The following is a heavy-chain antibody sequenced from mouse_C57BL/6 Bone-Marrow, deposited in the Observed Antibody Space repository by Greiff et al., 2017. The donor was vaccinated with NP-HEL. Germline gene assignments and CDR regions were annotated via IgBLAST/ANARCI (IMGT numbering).Heavy chain of an antibody. J-gene: IGHJ2*01. CDR1: GYTFTSYW. V-gene: IGHV1-64*01. D-gene: IGHD2-3*01. CDR3: ASDDGYYADYFAY. CDR2: IHPNSGST. Sequence: QVQLQQPGAELVKPGASVKLSCKASGYTFTSYWMHWVKQRPGQGLEWIGMIHPNSGSTNYNEKFKSKATLTVDKSSSTAYMQLSSLTSEDSAVYYCASDDGYYADYFAYWGHGTTLTVSS.